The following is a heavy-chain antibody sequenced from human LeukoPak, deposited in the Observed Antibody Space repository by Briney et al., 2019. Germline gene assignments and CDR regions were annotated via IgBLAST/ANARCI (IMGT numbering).Heavy chain of an antibody. CDR1: GYTFTGYY. D-gene: IGHD2-2*01. Sequence: ASVKVSCKASGYTFTGYYMHWVRQAPGQGLEWMGWINPNSGGTNYAQKFQGRVTMTRDTSITTAYLELSSLRSDDTAVYYCGRKSASRNTSDFDYWGQGTLVTVSS. V-gene: IGHV1-2*02. J-gene: IGHJ4*02. CDR2: INPNSGGT. CDR3: GRKSASRNTSDFDY.